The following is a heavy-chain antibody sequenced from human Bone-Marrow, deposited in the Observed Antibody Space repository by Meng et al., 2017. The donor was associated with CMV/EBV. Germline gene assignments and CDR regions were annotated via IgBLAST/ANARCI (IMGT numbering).Heavy chain of an antibody. J-gene: IGHJ6*02. D-gene: IGHD1-1*01. V-gene: IGHV3-13*01. CDR2: IGTLADT. Sequence: GGSLRLSCAASGFIFSDYDMHWVRQPIGKGLEWVSAIGTLADTFYPNSVKGRFTISRENAKRYVFLQINNLGAGDTAVYYCARASKDYLNGHWDYGMDVWGQGTVVTVSS. CDR1: GFIFSDYD. CDR3: ARASKDYLNGHWDYGMDV.